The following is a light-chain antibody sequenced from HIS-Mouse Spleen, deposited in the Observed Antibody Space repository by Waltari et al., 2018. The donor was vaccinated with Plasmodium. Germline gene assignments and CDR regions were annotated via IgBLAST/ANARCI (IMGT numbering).Light chain of an antibody. Sequence: SYELTQPPSVSVSPGQTARITCSGDALPKKYAYWSQQNSGQAPVRVIYEDSKRPSGIPEGFSGSSSGTMATLTISGAQVEDEADYYCYSTDSSGNHRVFGGGTKLTVL. J-gene: IGLJ3*02. CDR3: YSTDSSGNHRV. CDR1: ALPKKY. V-gene: IGLV3-10*01. CDR2: EDS.